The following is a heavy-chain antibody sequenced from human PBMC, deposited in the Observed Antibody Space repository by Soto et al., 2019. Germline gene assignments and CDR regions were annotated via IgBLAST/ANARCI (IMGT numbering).Heavy chain of an antibody. J-gene: IGHJ1*01. CDR2: INAGNGNT. CDR1: GYTFTRYA. Sequence: GASVKVSCKASGYTFTRYAMHWVRQAPGQRLEWMGWINAGNGNTKYSQKFQGRVTITRDTSASTAYMELSSLRSEDTAVYYCARARVYRSGENAYWGQGTLVTVSS. V-gene: IGHV1-3*01. D-gene: IGHD3-10*01. CDR3: ARARVYRSGENAY.